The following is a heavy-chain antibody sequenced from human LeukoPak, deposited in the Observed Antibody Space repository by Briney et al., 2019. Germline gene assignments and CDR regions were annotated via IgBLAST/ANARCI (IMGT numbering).Heavy chain of an antibody. Sequence: PSETLSLTCTVSGGSISSGSYYWSWIRQPAGKGLEWIGRTYTSGSTNYNPSLKSRVAISVDTSKNQFSLKLSSVTAADTAVYYCARTTEAHSWRTRYYDYYMDVWGKGTTVTVSS. CDR3: ARTTEAHSWRTRYYDYYMDV. D-gene: IGHD6-13*01. CDR1: GGSISSGSYY. V-gene: IGHV4-61*02. CDR2: TYTSGST. J-gene: IGHJ6*03.